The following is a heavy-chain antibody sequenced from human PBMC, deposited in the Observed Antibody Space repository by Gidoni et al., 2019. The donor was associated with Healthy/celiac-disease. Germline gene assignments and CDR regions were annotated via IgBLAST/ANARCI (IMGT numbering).Heavy chain of an antibody. CDR2: PIFGTA. V-gene: IGHV1-69*01. CDR3: SSTSEKYSSSESFDY. D-gene: IGHD6-6*01. J-gene: IGHJ4*02. Sequence: PIFGTANYAQKFQGRVTITADESTSTAYMELSSLRSEDTAVYYCSSTSEKYSSSESFDYWGQGTLVTVSS.